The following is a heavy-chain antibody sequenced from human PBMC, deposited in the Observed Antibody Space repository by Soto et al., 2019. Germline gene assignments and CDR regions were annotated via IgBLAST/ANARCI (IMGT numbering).Heavy chain of an antibody. CDR3: ARSTDYYDSSGYGDAFDI. CDR1: GYTFTSYG. Sequence: ESLKISCKGSGYTFTSYGISWVRQAPGQGLEWMGWISAYNGSTNYAQKLQGRVTMTTDTSTSTAYMELRSLRSDDTAVYYCARSTDYYDSSGYGDAFDIWGQGTMVTVSS. J-gene: IGHJ3*02. CDR2: ISAYNGST. D-gene: IGHD3-22*01. V-gene: IGHV1-18*01.